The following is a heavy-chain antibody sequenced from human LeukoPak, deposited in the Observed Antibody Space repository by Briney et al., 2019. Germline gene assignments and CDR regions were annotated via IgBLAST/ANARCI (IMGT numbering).Heavy chain of an antibody. CDR3: ARGVLVQPERRSKGDFDY. V-gene: IGHV3-21*01. J-gene: IGHJ4*02. Sequence: GGSLRLSCAASGFTFSSYSMNWVRQAPGKGLEWVSSISSSSSYIYYADSVKGRFTISRDNAKNSLYLQMNSLRAEDTAVYYCARGVLVQPERRSKGDFDYWGQGTLVTVSS. CDR1: GFTFSSYS. D-gene: IGHD1-1*01. CDR2: ISSSSSYI.